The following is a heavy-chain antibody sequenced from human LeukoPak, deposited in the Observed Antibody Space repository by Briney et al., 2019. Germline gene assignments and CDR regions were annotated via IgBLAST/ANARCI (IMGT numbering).Heavy chain of an antibody. V-gene: IGHV3-30*18. CDR2: ISYDGSNK. CDR3: AKEPYCSSTSCIGEYFQR. Sequence: GGSLRLSCAASGFTFSSYGMHWVRQAPGKGLGWVAVISYDGSNKYYADSVKGRFTISRDNYKNTLYLQMNSLRAEDTAVYYCAKEPYCSSTSCIGEYFQRWGQGTLVTVSS. J-gene: IGHJ1*01. CDR1: GFTFSSYG. D-gene: IGHD2-2*01.